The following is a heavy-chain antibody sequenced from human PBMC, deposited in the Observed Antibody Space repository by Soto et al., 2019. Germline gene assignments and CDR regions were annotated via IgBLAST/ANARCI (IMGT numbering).Heavy chain of an antibody. CDR3: ARARLDIVVVVASYYFDY. Sequence: SETLSLTCTVSGGSISSGGYYWSWIRQHPGKGLEWIGYIYYSGSTYYNPSLKSRVTISVDTSKNQFSLKLSSVTAADTAVYYCARARLDIVVVVASYYFDYWGQGTLVTVSS. J-gene: IGHJ4*02. D-gene: IGHD2-15*01. V-gene: IGHV4-31*03. CDR2: IYYSGST. CDR1: GGSISSGGYY.